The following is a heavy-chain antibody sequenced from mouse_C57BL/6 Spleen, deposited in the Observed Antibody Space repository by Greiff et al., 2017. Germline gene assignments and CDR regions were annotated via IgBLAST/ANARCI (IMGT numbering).Heavy chain of an antibody. J-gene: IGHJ1*03. CDR1: GYTFTSYW. CDR3: ARGGGLITTPSGYFDV. V-gene: IGHV1-55*01. Sequence: QVQLQQPGAELVKPGASVKMSCKASGYTFTSYWITWVKQRPGQGLEWIGDIYPGSGSTNYNEKFKSKATLTVDTSSSTAYMQLSSLTSEDSAVYYGARGGGLITTPSGYFDVWGTGTTVTVSS. D-gene: IGHD1-1*01. CDR2: IYPGSGST.